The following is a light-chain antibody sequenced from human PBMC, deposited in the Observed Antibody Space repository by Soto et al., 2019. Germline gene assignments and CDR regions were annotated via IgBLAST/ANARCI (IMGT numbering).Light chain of an antibody. CDR3: NSYTSISTWV. CDR2: DVT. Sequence: QSVLTQPASVSGSPGQSITISCTGTSSDVGGYDYVSWYQQHPGKAPKLMIYDVTNRPSGVSDRFSGSKSGNTASLTISGLQAEDEADYYCNSYTSISTWVFGGGTKLTVL. V-gene: IGLV2-14*01. J-gene: IGLJ3*02. CDR1: SSDVGGYDY.